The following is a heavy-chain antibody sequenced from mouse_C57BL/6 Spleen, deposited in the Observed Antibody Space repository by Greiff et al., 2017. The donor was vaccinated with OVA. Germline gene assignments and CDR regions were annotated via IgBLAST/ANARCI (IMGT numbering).Heavy chain of an antibody. V-gene: IGHV1-55*01. J-gene: IGHJ2*01. D-gene: IGHD1-1*01. Sequence: VQLQQPGAELVKPGASVKMSCKASGYTFTSYWITWVKQRPGQGLEWIGDIYPGSGSTNYNEKFKSKATLTVDTSSSTAYMQLSSLTSEDSAVYYCARYGSSYSYFDYWGQGTTLTVSA. CDR3: ARYGSSYSYFDY. CDR2: IYPGSGST. CDR1: GYTFTSYW.